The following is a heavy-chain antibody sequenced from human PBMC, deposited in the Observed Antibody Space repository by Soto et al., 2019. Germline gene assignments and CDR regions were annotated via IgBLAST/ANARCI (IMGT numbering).Heavy chain of an antibody. D-gene: IGHD3-16*01. Sequence: XGSLILSCSVSGFNVMSYWMSWVRQAPGKGLDWVASIKEDGSEVYYLHSVRGRCTISRDGAGNSLDWTMNYLSAEETGVYFCARDIGFDYVTWGQGTLVTVSS. CDR1: GFNVMSYW. CDR3: ARDIGFDYVT. J-gene: IGHJ5*02. CDR2: IKEDGSEV. V-gene: IGHV3-7*01.